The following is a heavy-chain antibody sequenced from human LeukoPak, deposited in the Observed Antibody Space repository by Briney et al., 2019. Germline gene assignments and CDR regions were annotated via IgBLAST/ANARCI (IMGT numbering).Heavy chain of an antibody. Sequence: PSETLSLTCTVSGGSISSSSYYWGWIRQPPGKGLEWIGSIYYSGSTYYNPSLKSRVTISVDTSKNQFSLKLSSVTAADTAVYYCARDERGSGITMVRGVVYDPGYFDYWGQGTLVTVSS. V-gene: IGHV4-39*07. CDR1: GGSISSSSYY. J-gene: IGHJ4*02. D-gene: IGHD3-10*01. CDR3: ARDERGSGITMVRGVVYDPGYFDY. CDR2: IYYSGST.